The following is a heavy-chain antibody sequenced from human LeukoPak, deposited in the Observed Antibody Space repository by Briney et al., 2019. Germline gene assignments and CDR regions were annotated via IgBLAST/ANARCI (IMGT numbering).Heavy chain of an antibody. V-gene: IGHV1-18*01. Sequence: ASVKVSCKASGYTFTSYGISSVRQAPGQGLKWMGWISAYNGNTNDAQKLQGRVTMTTDTSTSTAYMELRSLRSDDTAVYYCASPRPLVVAATMGRYTSYGMDVWGQGTTVTVSS. D-gene: IGHD2-15*01. CDR2: ISAYNGNT. J-gene: IGHJ6*02. CDR3: ASPRPLVVAATMGRYTSYGMDV. CDR1: GYTFTSYG.